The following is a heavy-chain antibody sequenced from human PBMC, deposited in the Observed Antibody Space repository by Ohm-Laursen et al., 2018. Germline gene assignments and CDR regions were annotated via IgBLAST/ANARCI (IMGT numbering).Heavy chain of an antibody. CDR3: ARVSCSSTSCSAYYYGMDV. D-gene: IGHD2-2*01. J-gene: IGHJ6*02. Sequence: SLRLSCTASGFTFSSYWMSWVRQAPGKGLEWVANIKQDGSEKYYVDSVKGRFTISRDNAKNSLYLQMNSLRAEDTAVYYCARVSCSSTSCSAYYYGMDVWGQGTTVTVSS. CDR1: GFTFSSYW. CDR2: IKQDGSEK. V-gene: IGHV3-7*01.